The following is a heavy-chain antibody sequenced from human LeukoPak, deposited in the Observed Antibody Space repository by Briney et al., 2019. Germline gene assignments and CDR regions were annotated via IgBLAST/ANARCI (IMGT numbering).Heavy chain of an antibody. J-gene: IGHJ4*02. CDR1: GFTFSSYW. Sequence: GGSLRLSCAASGFTFSSYWMSWVRQAPGKGLEWVANIKQDGSEKYYVDSVKGRFTISRDNAKNSLYLQMNSLRAEDTAVYYGARDSTYYDILTGYYNTPYFDYWGQGTLVTVSS. V-gene: IGHV3-7*01. CDR2: IKQDGSEK. CDR3: ARDSTYYDILTGYYNTPYFDY. D-gene: IGHD3-9*01.